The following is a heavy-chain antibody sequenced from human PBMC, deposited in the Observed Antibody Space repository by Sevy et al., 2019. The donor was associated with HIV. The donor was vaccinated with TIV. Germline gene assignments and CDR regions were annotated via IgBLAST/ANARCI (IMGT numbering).Heavy chain of an antibody. J-gene: IGHJ5*02. V-gene: IGHV4-34*01. CDR2: INHSGST. CDR3: ARGRRMRFVLPVGYGKYNRFDP. CDR1: GGSFSGYY. Sequence: SETLSLTCAVYGGSFSGYYWSWIRQPPGKGLEWIGEINHSGSTNYNPSLKSRVTISVDTSKNQFSLKLSSVTAADTAVYYCARGRRMRFVLPVGYGKYNRFDPWGQGTLVTVSS. D-gene: IGHD3-10*01.